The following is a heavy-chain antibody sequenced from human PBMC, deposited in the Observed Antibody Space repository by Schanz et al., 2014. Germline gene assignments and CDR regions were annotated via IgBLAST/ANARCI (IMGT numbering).Heavy chain of an antibody. J-gene: IGHJ6*02. CDR1: GFTFSNFA. D-gene: IGHD6-13*01. CDR3: ARDRQQLVGRIGYYYGMDV. CDR2: ISYDGSHK. V-gene: IGHV3-30*04. Sequence: QVQLVESGGGVVQPGRSLRLSCAASGFTFSNFAIHWVRQAPGKGLEWVAVISYDGSHKDYADSVKGRFTISRDNSKNTPYLQMNSLRAEDTAVYYCARDRQQLVGRIGYYYGMDVWGQGTTVTVSS.